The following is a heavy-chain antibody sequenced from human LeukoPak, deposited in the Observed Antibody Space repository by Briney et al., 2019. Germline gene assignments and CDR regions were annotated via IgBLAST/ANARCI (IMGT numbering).Heavy chain of an antibody. V-gene: IGHV3-30*18. D-gene: IGHD6-19*01. J-gene: IGHJ1*01. CDR2: ISYDGSNK. CDR1: GFTFSSYG. Sequence: QPGGSLRLSCAASGFTFSSYGMHWVRQAPGKGLEWVAVISYDGSNKYYADSVKGRFTISRDNSKNTLYLRMNSLRAEDTAVYYCAKDPVARDEYFQHWGQGTLVTVSS. CDR3: AKDPVARDEYFQH.